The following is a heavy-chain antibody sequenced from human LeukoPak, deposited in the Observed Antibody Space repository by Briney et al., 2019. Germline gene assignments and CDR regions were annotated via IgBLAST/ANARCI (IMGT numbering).Heavy chain of an antibody. Sequence: PGGSLRLSCAASGFMFSRYWMSWVRQAPGKGLEWVAVISSDGSNKYYADSVKGRFSISRDNSKNTLYLQMNSLRAEDTAVYYCAKAGGDYDGNGFDSWGQGTLVTVSS. J-gene: IGHJ4*02. CDR2: ISSDGSNK. V-gene: IGHV3-30*18. CDR3: AKAGGDYDGNGFDS. D-gene: IGHD3-22*01. CDR1: GFMFSRYW.